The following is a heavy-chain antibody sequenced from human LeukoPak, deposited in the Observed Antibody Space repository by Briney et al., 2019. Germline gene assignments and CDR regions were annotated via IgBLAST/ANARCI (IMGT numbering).Heavy chain of an antibody. CDR1: GGSFSGYY. D-gene: IGHD3-10*01. Sequence: SETLSLTCAVYGGSFSGYYWSWIRQPPGKGLEWIGKINHSGSTNYNPSLKSRVTISVDTSKNQFSLKLSSVTAADTAVYYCARGHVRSRGGFWFDPWGQGTLVTVSS. CDR2: INHSGST. CDR3: ARGHVRSRGGFWFDP. J-gene: IGHJ5*02. V-gene: IGHV4-34*01.